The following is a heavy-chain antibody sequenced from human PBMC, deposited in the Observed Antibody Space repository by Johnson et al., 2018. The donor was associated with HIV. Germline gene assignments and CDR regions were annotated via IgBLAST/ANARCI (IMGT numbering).Heavy chain of an antibody. J-gene: IGHJ3*02. CDR2: ISYDGSNK. V-gene: IGHV3-30*18. D-gene: IGHD3-16*01. Sequence: QVQLVESGGGVIRPGGSLRLSCAASGFTFDDYGMSWVRQAPGKGLEWVAVISYDGSNKYNADSVKGRFTISRDNSKNTLHLQMNSLRDADTAVYYCAKVMTASSVNSFGGVIDASDIWGQGTMVTVS. CDR1: GFTFDDYG. CDR3: AKVMTASSVNSFGGVIDASDI.